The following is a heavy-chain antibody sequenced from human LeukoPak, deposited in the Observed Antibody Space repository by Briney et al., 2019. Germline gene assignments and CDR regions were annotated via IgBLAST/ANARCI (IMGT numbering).Heavy chain of an antibody. D-gene: IGHD2-15*01. CDR1: GFTFSSYS. CDR3: ARFVGACSGGSCYSDY. Sequence: GGSLRLSCAASGFTFSSYSMNWVRQAPGKGLEWVSSISSSSSYIYYADSVKGRFTISRDNAKNSLYLQMNSLRAEDTAVYYCARFVGACSGGSCYSDYWGQGTLVTVSS. V-gene: IGHV3-21*01. CDR2: ISSSSSYI. J-gene: IGHJ4*02.